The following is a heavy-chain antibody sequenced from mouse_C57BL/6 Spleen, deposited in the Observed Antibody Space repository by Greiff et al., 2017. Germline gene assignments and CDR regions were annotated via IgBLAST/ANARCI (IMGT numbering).Heavy chain of an antibody. D-gene: IGHD1-1*01. CDR1: GYTFTSYW. Sequence: QVQLQQPGAELVKPGASVKLSCKASGYTFTSYWMHWVKQRPGQGLEWIGMIHPNSGSTNYNEKFKSKATLTVDKSSSTAYMQLSSLTSEDSAVYYCASEYYGSSLAYWGQGTLVTVSA. V-gene: IGHV1-64*01. CDR3: ASEYYGSSLAY. CDR2: IHPNSGST. J-gene: IGHJ3*01.